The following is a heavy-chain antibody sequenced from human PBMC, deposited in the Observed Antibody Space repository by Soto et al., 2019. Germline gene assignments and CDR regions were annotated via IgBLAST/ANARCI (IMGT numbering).Heavy chain of an antibody. J-gene: IGHJ3*02. V-gene: IGHV3-30*03. Sequence: GGSRILSCAASGVTFSSYGMHWVRQAPGKGLEWVAVISYDGSNKYYADSVKGRFTISRDNSKNTLYLQMNSLRAEDTAVYYCARPSEGLDAFDIWGQGTMVTVSS. CDR3: ARPSEGLDAFDI. CDR2: ISYDGSNK. CDR1: GVTFSSYG.